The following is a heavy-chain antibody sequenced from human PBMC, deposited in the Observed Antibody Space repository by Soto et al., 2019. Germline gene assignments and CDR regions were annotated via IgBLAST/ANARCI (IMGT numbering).Heavy chain of an antibody. CDR1: GFTFSSYG. V-gene: IGHV3-30*18. J-gene: IGHJ6*02. D-gene: IGHD3-22*01. CDR2: ISYDGSNK. CDR3: AKDLGTMIVVVRYYYYGMDV. Sequence: PGGSLRLSCAASGFTFSSYGMHWFRQAPGKGLEWVAVISYDGSNKYYADSVKGRFTISRDNSKNTLYLQMNSLRAEDTAVYYCAKDLGTMIVVVRYYYYGMDVWGQGTTVTVSS.